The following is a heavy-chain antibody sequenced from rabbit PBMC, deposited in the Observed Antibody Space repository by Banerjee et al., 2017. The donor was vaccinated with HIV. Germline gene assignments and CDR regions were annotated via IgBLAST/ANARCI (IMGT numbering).Heavy chain of an antibody. CDR3: ARDDDDGDIYFNF. CDR1: GFSFSSSYW. CDR2: IYAGSSGST. D-gene: IGHD2-1*01. J-gene: IGHJ4*01. V-gene: IGHV1S40*01. Sequence: QSLEESGGDLVKPGASLTLTCTASGFSFSSSYWICWVRQAPGKGLEWIACIYAGSSGSTYYASWAKGRFTISKSSSTTVTLQMTSLTAADTATYFCARDDDDGDIYFNFRGPGTLVTVS.